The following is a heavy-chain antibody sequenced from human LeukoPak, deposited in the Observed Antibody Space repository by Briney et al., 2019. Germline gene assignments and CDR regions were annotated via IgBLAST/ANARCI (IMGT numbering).Heavy chain of an antibody. Sequence: GGSLRLSCAASGFTFSSYSMNWVRQAPGKGLEWVSSISSSSSYIYYADSVKGRFTISRDNAKNSLYLQMNSLRAADTAVYYCARDVNSLLVPATSGMDVWGQGTTVTVSS. V-gene: IGHV3-21*01. CDR1: GFTFSSYS. J-gene: IGHJ6*02. D-gene: IGHD2-2*01. CDR2: ISSSSSYI. CDR3: ARDVNSLLVPATSGMDV.